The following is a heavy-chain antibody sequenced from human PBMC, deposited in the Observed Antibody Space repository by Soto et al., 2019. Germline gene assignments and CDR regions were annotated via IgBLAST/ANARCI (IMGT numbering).Heavy chain of an antibody. J-gene: IGHJ6*02. Sequence: PSETLSLTCAVYGGSFSGYYWSWIRQPPGKGLEWIGEINHSGSTNYNPSLKSRVTISVDTSKNQFSLKLSSVTAADTAVYYCARGLVRWSYRLYYYGMDVWGQGTTVTVSS. CDR2: INHSGST. CDR3: ARGLVRWSYRLYYYGMDV. V-gene: IGHV4-34*01. CDR1: GGSFSGYY. D-gene: IGHD3-16*02.